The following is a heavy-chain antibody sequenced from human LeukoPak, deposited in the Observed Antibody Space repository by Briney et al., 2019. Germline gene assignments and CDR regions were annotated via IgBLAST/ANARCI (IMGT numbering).Heavy chain of an antibody. J-gene: IGHJ3*02. Sequence: SETLSLTCIVSGGSISGYYWSWIRQPAGKGLEWIGHMDTSGHTNYNSSLMSRVTMSVDTSKNQFSLRLTSVTAADTAVYYCARGSGSATVTPFDIWGQGTMVTVSS. D-gene: IGHD4-17*01. V-gene: IGHV4-4*07. CDR2: MDTSGHT. CDR3: ARGSGSATVTPFDI. CDR1: GGSISGYY.